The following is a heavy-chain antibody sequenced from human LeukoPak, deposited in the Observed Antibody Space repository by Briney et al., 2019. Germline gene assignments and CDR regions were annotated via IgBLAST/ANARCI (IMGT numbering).Heavy chain of an antibody. Sequence: SETLSLTCTVSGGSISGCSYYWGWIRQPPGKGLEWIGSVCHSGTTYYNPSLTSRVTMSVDTSQNQFSLRLNSVTAADTAVYYCARGRIVVVFDIWGQGTMVTVSS. CDR3: ARGRIVVVFDI. CDR1: GGSISGCSYY. J-gene: IGHJ3*02. CDR2: VCHSGTT. V-gene: IGHV4-39*01. D-gene: IGHD3-22*01.